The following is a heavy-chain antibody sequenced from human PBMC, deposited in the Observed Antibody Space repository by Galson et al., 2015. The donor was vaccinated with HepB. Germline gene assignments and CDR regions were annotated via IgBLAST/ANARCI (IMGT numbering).Heavy chain of an antibody. CDR2: ISSDGDST. CDR1: GFTFSTYA. Sequence: SLRLSCAASGFTFSTYAMYWVRQAPGKGLEYVSAISSDGDSTYYADSVKGRFTISRDNSKNTLYLQMSSLRAEDTAVYYCVKDGIIVGATTFYYGMDVWGQGTTVTVSS. CDR3: VKDGIIVGATTFYYGMDV. J-gene: IGHJ6*02. D-gene: IGHD1-26*01. V-gene: IGHV3-64D*06.